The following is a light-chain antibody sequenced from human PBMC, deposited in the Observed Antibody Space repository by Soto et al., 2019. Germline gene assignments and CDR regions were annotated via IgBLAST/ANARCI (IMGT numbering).Light chain of an antibody. V-gene: IGKV4-1*01. CDR1: QSVLYNYNNKNY. J-gene: IGKJ1*01. Sequence: DVGMSEAPDKRAVSVGEGTTINSKSSQSVLYNYNNKNYLAWYQHKPGQPPKLLLYWASTRESGVPDRFSGSGSETDFTLSVGSLQAEDVAVYYCQQYSSSCKFGQGTKVDIK. CDR3: QQYSSSCK. CDR2: WAS.